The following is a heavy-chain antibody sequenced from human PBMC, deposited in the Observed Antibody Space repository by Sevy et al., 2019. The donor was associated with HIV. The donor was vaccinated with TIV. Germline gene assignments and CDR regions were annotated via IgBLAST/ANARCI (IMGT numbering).Heavy chain of an antibody. D-gene: IGHD1-26*01. Sequence: SETLSLTCAVYGGSLSGYYWSWIRQPPGKGLEWIGEINHSGSSNYNPSLNSRVTISVDTSKNQFSLKLSTVTAADTAVYYCARAARLLTSIVGARRPLDYWGQGTLVTVSS. CDR1: GGSLSGYY. CDR3: ARAARLLTSIVGARRPLDY. V-gene: IGHV4-34*01. CDR2: INHSGSS. J-gene: IGHJ4*02.